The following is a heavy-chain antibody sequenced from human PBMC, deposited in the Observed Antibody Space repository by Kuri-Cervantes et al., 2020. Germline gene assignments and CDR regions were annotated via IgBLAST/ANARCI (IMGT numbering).Heavy chain of an antibody. V-gene: IGHV4-34*01. CDR2: INHSGST. D-gene: IGHD2-2*01. J-gene: IGHJ6*02. Sequence: SETLSLTCAVYGGSFSGYYWSWIRQSPGKGLEWIGEINHSGSTNYNPSLKSRVTISVDTSKNQFSLKLSSVTAADTAVYYCARKAPDIVVVPAATVYYYYGMDVWGQGTTVTVSS. CDR3: ARKAPDIVVVPAATVYYYYGMDV. CDR1: GGSFSGYY.